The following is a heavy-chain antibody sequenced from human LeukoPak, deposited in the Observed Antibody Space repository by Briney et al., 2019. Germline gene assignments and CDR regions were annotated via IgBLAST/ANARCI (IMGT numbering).Heavy chain of an antibody. CDR2: ISSSSSYI. V-gene: IGHV3-21*01. Sequence: GGSLRLSCAASGFTFSSYSMNWVRQAPGKGLEWVSSISSSSSYIYYADSVKGRFTISRDNAKNSLYLQMNSLGAEDTAVYYCAREYYDILTGYSNGYNYWGQGTLVTVSS. J-gene: IGHJ4*02. CDR1: GFTFSSYS. CDR3: AREYYDILTGYSNGYNY. D-gene: IGHD3-9*01.